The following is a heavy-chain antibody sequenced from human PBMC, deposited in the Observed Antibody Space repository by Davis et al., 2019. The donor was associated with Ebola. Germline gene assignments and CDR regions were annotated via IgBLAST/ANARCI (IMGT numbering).Heavy chain of an antibody. J-gene: IGHJ5*02. CDR2: VSHRGTT. CDR1: GGSFSDYF. CDR3: ASGKDYLGWFDP. V-gene: IGHV4-34*01. D-gene: IGHD4-11*01. Sequence: MPSETLSLTCAVYGGSFSDYFYSWVRQPPGKGLEWIGEVSHRGTTIYNPSLKSRVTISVDTSKNQFSLKLSSVTAADTAIYYCASGKDYLGWFDPRGQGTQVTVSS.